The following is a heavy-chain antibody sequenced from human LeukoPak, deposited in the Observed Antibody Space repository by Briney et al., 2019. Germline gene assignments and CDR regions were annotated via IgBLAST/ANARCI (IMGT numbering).Heavy chain of an antibody. V-gene: IGHV4-39*07. J-gene: IGHJ3*02. Sequence: RSSETLSLTCTVSGGSISSSSYYWGWIRQPPGKGLEWIGSIYYSGSTYYNPSLKSRVTISVDTSKNQFSLKLSSVTAADTAVYYCARGRPYVVVVAAPYAFDIWGQGTMVTVSS. CDR2: IYYSGST. D-gene: IGHD2-15*01. CDR3: ARGRPYVVVVAAPYAFDI. CDR1: GGSISSSSYY.